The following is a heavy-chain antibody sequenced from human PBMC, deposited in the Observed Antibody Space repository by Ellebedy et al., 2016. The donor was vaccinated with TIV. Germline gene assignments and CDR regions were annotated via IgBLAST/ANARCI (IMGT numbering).Heavy chain of an antibody. J-gene: IGHJ4*02. CDR3: ARSPVITIFGVVTSYYFDY. CDR1: GGSFSGYY. Sequence: SETLSLTCAVYGGSFSGYYWSWIRQPPGKGLEWIGEINHSGSTNYNPSLKSRVTISVDTSKNQFSLKLSSVTAADTAVYYCARSPVITIFGVVTSYYFDYWGQGTLVTVSS. CDR2: INHSGST. V-gene: IGHV4-34*01. D-gene: IGHD3-3*01.